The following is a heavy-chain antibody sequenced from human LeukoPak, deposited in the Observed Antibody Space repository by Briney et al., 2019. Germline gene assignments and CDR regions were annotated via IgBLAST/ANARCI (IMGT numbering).Heavy chain of an antibody. V-gene: IGHV3-21*01. J-gene: IGHJ4*02. CDR1: GFTFSSYS. D-gene: IGHD6-13*01. CDR2: ISSSSSYI. CDR3: ARDRGALAAAFDY. Sequence: GGSLRLSCAASGFTFSSYSMNWVRQAPGKGLEWVSSISSSSSYIYYADSVKGRFTISRDNAKNSLYLQMNSLRAEDTAVYYCARDRGALAAAFDYWGQGTLVTVPS.